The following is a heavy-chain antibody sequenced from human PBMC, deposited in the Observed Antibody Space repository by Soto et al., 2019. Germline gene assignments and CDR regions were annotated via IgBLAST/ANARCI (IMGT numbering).Heavy chain of an antibody. CDR2: IYYHGST. J-gene: IGHJ5*02. CDR3: TRGCQFDP. V-gene: IGHV4-30-4*01. CDR1: GGSISSGDYY. Sequence: QVQLQESGPGLVKPSQPPSLTCTVSGGSISSGDYYWCWIRQPPGKGLEWIGYIYYHGSTYYKPSLKSRVTISVDTSKNQYYVERSSGTAADTVVYCFTRGCQFDPLGQGTLVTVSS.